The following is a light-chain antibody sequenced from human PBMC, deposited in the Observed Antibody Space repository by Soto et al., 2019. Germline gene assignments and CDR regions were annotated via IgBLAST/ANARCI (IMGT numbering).Light chain of an antibody. J-gene: IGKJ1*01. V-gene: IGKV3-20*01. CDR3: QQYGNSPQT. Sequence: ETVLTQSPGTLSLSPGERATFSCRASQSVASNYVCWYQQRHGQAPRLLIYGASLRATGIPDRFSGSGSGTDFTLTISRLEAEDFAVYYCQQYGNSPQTFGQGTKVEIK. CDR1: QSVASNY. CDR2: GAS.